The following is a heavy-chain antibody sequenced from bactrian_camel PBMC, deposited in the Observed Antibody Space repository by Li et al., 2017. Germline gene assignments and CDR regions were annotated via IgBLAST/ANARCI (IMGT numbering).Heavy chain of an antibody. Sequence: HVQLVESGGGLGQPGGSLRLSCAASGFTFSSYLMSWVRQAPGQGLEWVCGVNIDGRTTDYADSVNGRFTISRDNARNTLYLQLNSLETEDTAMYYCGKSDSGSWVDFGYWGQGTQVTV. CDR1: GFTFSSYL. CDR3: GKSDSGSWVDFGY. V-gene: IGHV3S5*01. J-gene: IGHJ6*01. CDR2: VNIDGRTT. D-gene: IGHD6*01.